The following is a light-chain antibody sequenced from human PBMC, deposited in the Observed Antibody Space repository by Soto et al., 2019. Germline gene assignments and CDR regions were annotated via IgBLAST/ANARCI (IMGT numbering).Light chain of an antibody. CDR3: QQYNIYPLT. J-gene: IGKJ4*01. CDR1: QDINSW. CDR2: AAS. V-gene: IGKV1D-16*01. Sequence: DVQMTQSPSSLSASVGDRVTITCRASQDINSWLAWYQQNPEKASKSLIHAASSLQTGVPSRFSGSGSGTDFTLTISSLQPEDSATYYCQQYNIYPLTLGGGTKVEIK.